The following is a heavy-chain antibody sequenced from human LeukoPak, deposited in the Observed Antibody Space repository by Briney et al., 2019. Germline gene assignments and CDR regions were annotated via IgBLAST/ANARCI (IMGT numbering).Heavy chain of an antibody. CDR2: ISWNSGSI. CDR3: AKSRHSSWWGLNYYFDY. Sequence: PGRSLRLSCAASGFTFDDYAMHWVRQAPGKGLEWVSGISWNSGSIGYADSVKGRFTISRDNAKNSLYLQMNSLRAEDTALYYCAKSRHSSWWGLNYYFDYWGQGTLVTVSS. J-gene: IGHJ4*02. CDR1: GFTFDDYA. V-gene: IGHV3-9*01. D-gene: IGHD6-13*01.